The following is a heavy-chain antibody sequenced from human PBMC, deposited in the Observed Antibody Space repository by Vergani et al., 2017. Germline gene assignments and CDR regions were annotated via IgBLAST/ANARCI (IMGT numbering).Heavy chain of an antibody. Sequence: QVQLQQWGGGLLKPSETMSLTCVVTGGSFTSYQWTWLRQSPGEGLDGVGDIDHTGRPDYNPSLKSRLTISVDKSRNQFSLTLNSVTATDTAIYFCARVNTETNGHLYYYYYRYVRGQGTAVTGSS. CDR1: GGSFTSYQ. CDR2: IDHTGRP. D-gene: IGHD4-11*01. CDR3: ARVNTETNGHLYYYYYRYV. V-gene: IGHV4-34*01. J-gene: IGHJ6*03.